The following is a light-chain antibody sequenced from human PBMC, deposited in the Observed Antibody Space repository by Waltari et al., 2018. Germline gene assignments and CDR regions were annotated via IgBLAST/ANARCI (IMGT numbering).Light chain of an antibody. V-gene: IGLV1-40*01. CDR3: QSFDSSLSDV. CDR2: TNY. J-gene: IGLJ1*01. Sequence: QPVLTKPPSVSGAPGQSVTISCTGTRSNIGAGYDVHWYRQLPGTAHKLLIYTNYNRPPGVPDRFSGSKSDTSAYLVIAGLQAEDEADYYCQSFDSSLSDVFGTGTKVTVL. CDR1: RSNIGAGYD.